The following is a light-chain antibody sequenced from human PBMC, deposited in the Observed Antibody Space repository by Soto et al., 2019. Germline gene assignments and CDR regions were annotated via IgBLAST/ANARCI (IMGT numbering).Light chain of an antibody. V-gene: IGKV1-9*01. CDR2: AAS. Sequence: DIHFTQSPAFLSASVGDRVTITCRASQGINIFLAWFQQKPGKAPNLLISAASTLQSGVPSRFSGSGSETEFTLTITSLQPEDSATYYCQQRNSYPRTFGQGTKVDIK. J-gene: IGKJ2*01. CDR3: QQRNSYPRT. CDR1: QGINIF.